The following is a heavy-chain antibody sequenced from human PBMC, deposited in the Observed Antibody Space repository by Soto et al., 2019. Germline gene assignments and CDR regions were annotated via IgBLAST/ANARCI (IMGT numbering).Heavy chain of an antibody. Sequence: GGSLRLSCEASGFTFSDYWMHWVRQVPGKELMWVSRIDTDGSITNYADYVQGRFTISRDNAKNTLYLQMNSLRAEDTAVYYCVRGLLYYDYPDFWGQGTLVTVSS. CDR1: GFTFSDYW. CDR3: VRGLLYYDYPDF. J-gene: IGHJ4*02. V-gene: IGHV3-74*01. D-gene: IGHD3-3*01. CDR2: IDTDGSIT.